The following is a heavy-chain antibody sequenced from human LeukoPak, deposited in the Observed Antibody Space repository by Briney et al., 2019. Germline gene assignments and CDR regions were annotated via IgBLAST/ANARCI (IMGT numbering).Heavy chain of an antibody. D-gene: IGHD1-20*01. J-gene: IGHJ4*02. CDR1: GYSFSGYA. Sequence: GGSLRLSCAASGYSFSGYAMSWVRQAPGKGLEWVSAISGRGVSTSYADSVRGRFTISRDNSKNTLYLQMNSLRAEDTAVYYCAKAASGNWNDVSDYWGQGTLVTVSS. CDR3: AKAASGNWNDVSDY. CDR2: ISGRGVST. V-gene: IGHV3-23*01.